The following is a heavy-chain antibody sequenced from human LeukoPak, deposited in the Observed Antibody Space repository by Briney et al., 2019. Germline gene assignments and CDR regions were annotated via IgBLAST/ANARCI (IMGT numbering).Heavy chain of an antibody. J-gene: IGHJ6*02. D-gene: IGHD2-2*01. CDR2: IIPIFGTA. V-gene: IGHV1-69*13. CDR1: GYTFTGYY. Sequence: SVKVSCKASGYTFTGYYMHWVRQAPGQGLEWMGGIIPIFGTANYAQKFQGRVTITADESTSTAYMELSSLRSEDTAVYYCASPTPDIVVVPAASQDYYYYGMDVWGQGTTVTVSS. CDR3: ASPTPDIVVVPAASQDYYYYGMDV.